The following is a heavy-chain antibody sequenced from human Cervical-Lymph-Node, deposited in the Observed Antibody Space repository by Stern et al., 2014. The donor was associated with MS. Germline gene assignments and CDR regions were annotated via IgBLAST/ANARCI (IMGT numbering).Heavy chain of an antibody. CDR1: GVTFSSNA. CDR3: ARRRCSGINCFYGMDV. Sequence: VQLEESGAEVKKPGSSVRVSCKASGVTFSSNAITWVRQAPGQGLEWMGGSIRIFATAKYAQNVQGRFTITTDNTMNNSDIELSSLRSEDTAVYYCARRRCSGINCFYGMDVWGQGTTVTVSS. CDR2: SIRIFATA. J-gene: IGHJ6*02. D-gene: IGHD2-15*01. V-gene: IGHV1-69*06.